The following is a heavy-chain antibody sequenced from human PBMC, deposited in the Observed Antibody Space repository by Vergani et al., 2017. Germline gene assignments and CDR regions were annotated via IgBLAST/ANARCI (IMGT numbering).Heavy chain of an antibody. J-gene: IGHJ4*02. CDR3: ARDRYDSSGYYYPLEAENRLELDY. CDR1: GFTFSDYY. CDR2: LSSSGSTI. Sequence: QVQLVESGGGLVKPGRSLRLSCAASGFTFSDYYMNWIRQAPGKGLEWVSYLSSSGSTIYYADSVQGRFTIYRDNAKNSLYLQMNSLRAEDTAVYYCARDRYDSSGYYYPLEAENRLELDYWGQGTLVTVSS. V-gene: IGHV3-11*01. D-gene: IGHD3-22*01.